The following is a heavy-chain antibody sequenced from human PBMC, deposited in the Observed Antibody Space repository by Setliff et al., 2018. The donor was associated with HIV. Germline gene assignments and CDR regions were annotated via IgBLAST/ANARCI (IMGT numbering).Heavy chain of an antibody. V-gene: IGHV3-53*01. CDR3: ARDSSYSDSSGGLDY. J-gene: IGHJ4*02. D-gene: IGHD3-22*01. Sequence: PGGSLRLSCTASGFNVSNNYMSWVRQAPGKGLEWVSVIYIGGSTYYADSVKGRFTISRDNSKNTLFLQMNSLRAEDTAVYYCARDSSYSDSSGGLDYWARGTLVTVSS. CDR1: GFNVSNNY. CDR2: IYIGGST.